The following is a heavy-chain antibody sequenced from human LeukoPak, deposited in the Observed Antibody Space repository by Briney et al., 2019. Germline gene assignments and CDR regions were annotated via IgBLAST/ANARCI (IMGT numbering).Heavy chain of an antibody. V-gene: IGHV3-11*01. J-gene: IGHJ5*02. CDR1: GFTFSDYY. Sequence: GGSLRLSCVASGFTFSDYYMSWIRQAPGKGLEWVSYISSSGSNTYYADSVKGRFTISRDNAKNSLYLQMSSLRAEDTAVYYCAKARRIQLWLSWGQGTLVTVSS. D-gene: IGHD5-18*01. CDR3: AKARRIQLWLS. CDR2: ISSSGSNT.